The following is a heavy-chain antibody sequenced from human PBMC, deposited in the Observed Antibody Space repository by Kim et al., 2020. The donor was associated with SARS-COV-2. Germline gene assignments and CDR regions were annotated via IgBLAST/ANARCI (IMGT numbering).Heavy chain of an antibody. Sequence: SETLSLTCAVSGGSITDYSVSTDNYHWGWIRQPPGKELEWIASIHSAGNTYYSPSLRSRLSLSVDTSKNQFSLKMTSVAAADTAVYYCARQNGRGLWRFDLWGRGTLVTVAS. D-gene: IGHD1-1*01. CDR1: GGSITDYSVSTDNYH. CDR2: IHSAGNT. CDR3: ARQNGRGLWRFDL. J-gene: IGHJ2*01. V-gene: IGHV4-39*07.